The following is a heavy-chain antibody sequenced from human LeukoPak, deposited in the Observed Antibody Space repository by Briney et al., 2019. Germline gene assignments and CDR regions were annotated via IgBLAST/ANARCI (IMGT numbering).Heavy chain of an antibody. CDR3: AKDSLGVTRPHYYYYGMDV. CDR1: GFTLSSYG. J-gene: IGHJ6*04. Sequence: GGSLRLSCAVSGFTLSSYGMQWVPQAPGKGLECVAVISCEGSNNYYADTVKGRFTISRDNSKTTLYLKMNSLRAEGTAVYYYAKDSLGVTRPHYYYYGMDVWGKGTTVTVSS. CDR2: ISCEGSNN. D-gene: IGHD2-21*02. V-gene: IGHV3-30*18.